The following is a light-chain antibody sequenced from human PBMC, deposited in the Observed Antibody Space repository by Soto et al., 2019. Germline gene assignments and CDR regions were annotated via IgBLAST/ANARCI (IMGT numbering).Light chain of an antibody. CDR1: QSLSTNY. Sequence: EIVLTLSPGTLSLSPGERATLSWRASQSLSTNYLASFQQQTGQAPRLLIYAASSRPTGIPDRFSGSGAGTEFTLTIRRLEPEDFAVYYCRQRSDRLPITFGQGTRLEIK. J-gene: IGKJ5*01. CDR3: RQRSDRLPIT. V-gene: IGKV3D-20*02. CDR2: AAS.